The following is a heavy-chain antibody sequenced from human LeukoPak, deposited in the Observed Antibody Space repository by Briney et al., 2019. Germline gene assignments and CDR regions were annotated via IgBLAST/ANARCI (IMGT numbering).Heavy chain of an antibody. J-gene: IGHJ1*01. V-gene: IGHV3-30*03. D-gene: IGHD1-26*01. Sequence: TGGSLRLSCAASGFTFSSYWMSWVRQAPGKGLEWVAFISSDGRYKSHADSVKGRCTISRDNSKNTLYLQMNSLRPEDTAVYYCARARSIVGVSPFQHWGQGTLVTVSS. CDR3: ARARSIVGVSPFQH. CDR2: ISSDGRYK. CDR1: GFTFSSYW.